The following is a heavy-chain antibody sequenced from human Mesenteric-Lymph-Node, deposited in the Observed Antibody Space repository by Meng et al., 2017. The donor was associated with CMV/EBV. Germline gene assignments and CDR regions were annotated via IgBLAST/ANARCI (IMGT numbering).Heavy chain of an antibody. CDR3: ARDQDTARHYYDSSGYYLTTFVY. J-gene: IGHJ4*02. V-gene: IGHV1-18*01. Sequence: LSWVRQAPGQGLEWMGWISAYNGNTNYAQKLQGRVTMTTDTSTSTAYMELRSLRSDDTAVYYCARDQDTARHYYDSSGYYLTTFVYWGQGTLVTVSS. D-gene: IGHD3-22*01. CDR2: ISAYNGNT.